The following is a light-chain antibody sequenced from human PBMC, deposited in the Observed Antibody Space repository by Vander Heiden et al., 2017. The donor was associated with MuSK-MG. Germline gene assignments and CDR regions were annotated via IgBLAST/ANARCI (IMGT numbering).Light chain of an antibody. CDR1: QDISNY. CDR2: DAS. Sequence: DIQMTQSPSSLSASVGDRVTITCQASQDISNYLNWYQQKPGKAPKLLIYDASNLETGVPSRFSGSGSGTDFTFTISSLQPEDIATYYCQEDYNLLWTFGQGTKVEIK. CDR3: QEDYNLLWT. J-gene: IGKJ1*01. V-gene: IGKV1-33*01.